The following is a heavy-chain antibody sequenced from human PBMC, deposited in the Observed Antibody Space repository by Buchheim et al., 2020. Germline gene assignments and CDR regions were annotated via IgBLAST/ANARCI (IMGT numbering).Heavy chain of an antibody. V-gene: IGHV3-11*05. CDR2: ISSSSSYT. J-gene: IGHJ6*03. Sequence: QVQLVESGGGLVKPGGSLRLSCAASGFTFSDYYMSWIRQAPGKGLEWVSYISSSSSYTNYADSVKGRFTISRDNAKNSLYLQMNSLRAEDTAVYYWARDYPDEEKYCSSTSCYSSEYYYYYMDVWGKGTT. CDR1: GFTFSDYY. D-gene: IGHD2-2*01. CDR3: ARDYPDEEKYCSSTSCYSSEYYYYYMDV.